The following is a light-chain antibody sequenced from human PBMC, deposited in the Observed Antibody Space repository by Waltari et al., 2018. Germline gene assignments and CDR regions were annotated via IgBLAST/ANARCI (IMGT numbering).Light chain of an antibody. CDR2: QDN. J-gene: IGLJ2*01. Sequence: SYELTQPPSVSVSPGQTATITCSGEKLGDKYISWYQKRPGQPPLVVIYQDNKRPSGIPELVSGSNSGDTATLTISGTQALDEADYYCQAWDSSNVVFGGGTKLTVL. CDR3: QAWDSSNVV. CDR1: KLGDKY. V-gene: IGLV3-1*01.